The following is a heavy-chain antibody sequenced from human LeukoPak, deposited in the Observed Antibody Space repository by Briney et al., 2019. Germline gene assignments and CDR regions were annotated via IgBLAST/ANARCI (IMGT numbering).Heavy chain of an antibody. V-gene: IGHV4-34*01. CDR2: INHSGST. CDR1: GGSFSGYY. CDR3: ARGLRFVAVAARGNWFDP. J-gene: IGHJ5*02. Sequence: SETLSLTCAVYGGSFSGYYWSWIRQPPGKGLEWIGEINHSGSTNYNPSLKSRVTISVDTSKNQFSLKLSSVTAADTAVYYCARGLRFVAVAARGNWFDPWGQGTLVTVSS. D-gene: IGHD6-19*01.